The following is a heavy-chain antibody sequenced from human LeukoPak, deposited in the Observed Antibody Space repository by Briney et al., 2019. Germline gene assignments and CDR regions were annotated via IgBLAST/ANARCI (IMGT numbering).Heavy chain of an antibody. D-gene: IGHD3-10*01. CDR2: IKQDGSEK. V-gene: IGHV3-7*01. CDR1: GFTFSSYW. Sequence: GGSLRLSCAASGFTFSSYWMSWFRQAPGKGLEWVANIKQDGSEKYYVDSVKGRFTISRDNAKNSLYLQMNSLRAEDTAVYYCARDTHHGSGSYRSNYFDYWGQGTLVTVSS. J-gene: IGHJ4*02. CDR3: ARDTHHGSGSYRSNYFDY.